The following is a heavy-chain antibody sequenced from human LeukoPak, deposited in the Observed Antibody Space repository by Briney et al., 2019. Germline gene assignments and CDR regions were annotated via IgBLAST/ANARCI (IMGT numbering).Heavy chain of an antibody. D-gene: IGHD3-10*01. CDR2: ISSSSSYI. CDR1: GFTFSSYS. CDR3: ARGNMVRGSAMGY. Sequence: GGSLRLSCAASGFTFSSYSMNWVRQAPGKGLEWVSSISSSSSYIYYADSVKGRFTISRDNAKNSLYLQMNSLRAEDTAVYYCARGNMVRGSAMGYWGQGTLVTVSS. J-gene: IGHJ4*02. V-gene: IGHV3-21*01.